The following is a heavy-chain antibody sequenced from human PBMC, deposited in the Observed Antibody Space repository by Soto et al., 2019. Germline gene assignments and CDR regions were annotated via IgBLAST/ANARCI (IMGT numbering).Heavy chain of an antibody. CDR2: ISYDGSNK. V-gene: IGHV3-30-3*01. CDR1: GFTFSSYA. Sequence: QVQLVESGGGVVQPGRSLRLSCAASGFTFSSYAMHWVRQAPGKGLEWVAVISYDGSNKYYADSVKGRFTISRDNSKNTLLLQMNSLRAEDTAVYYCARERGGEGYYYGMDVWGQGTTVTVSS. J-gene: IGHJ6*02. CDR3: ARERGGEGYYYGMDV. D-gene: IGHD3-16*01.